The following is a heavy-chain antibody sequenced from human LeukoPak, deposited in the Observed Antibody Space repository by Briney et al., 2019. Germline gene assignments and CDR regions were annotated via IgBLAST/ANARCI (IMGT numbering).Heavy chain of an antibody. D-gene: IGHD1-7*01. Sequence: PSETLSLTCTASGGSVSSGSYYWSWIRQPPGEGLEWIGYIYYSGSTNYNPSLKSRVTMSVDTSKNQFSLKLSSVTAADTAVYYCARVPGGGTAANWGQGTMVTVSS. CDR1: GGSVSSGSYY. CDR3: ARVPGGGTAAN. J-gene: IGHJ3*01. CDR2: IYYSGST. V-gene: IGHV4-61*01.